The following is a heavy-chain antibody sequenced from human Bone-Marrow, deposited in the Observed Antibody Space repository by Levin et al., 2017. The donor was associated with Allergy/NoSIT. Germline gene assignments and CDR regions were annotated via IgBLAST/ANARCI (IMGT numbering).Heavy chain of an antibody. CDR1: GGSMNYTS. CDR2: IYYNGGT. Sequence: SQTLSLTCTVSGGSMNYTSWSWIRQSPGKGLEWIGYIYYNGGTNYNPSLKSRVTISVDTSKNQFSLELTSVTAADTAVYFCAREIGFCSSTTCYSSDGNYYGMDVWGQGTTVTVSS. J-gene: IGHJ6*02. V-gene: IGHV4-59*01. D-gene: IGHD2-2*01. CDR3: AREIGFCSSTTCYSSDGNYYGMDV.